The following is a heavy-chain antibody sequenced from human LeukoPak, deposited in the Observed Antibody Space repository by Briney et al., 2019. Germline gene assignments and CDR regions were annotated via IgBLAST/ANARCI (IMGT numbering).Heavy chain of an antibody. D-gene: IGHD6-13*01. Sequence: GASVKVSCRTSGYTFTSYDINWVRQATGQGLEWMGWMNPNSGYTGYAQKFQGRVTMTRDTSISAAYMELRSLRSEDTAVYSCARFSSSIQSFDYWGQGTLVIVSS. V-gene: IGHV1-8*01. J-gene: IGHJ4*02. CDR2: MNPNSGYT. CDR1: GYTFTSYD. CDR3: ARFSSSIQSFDY.